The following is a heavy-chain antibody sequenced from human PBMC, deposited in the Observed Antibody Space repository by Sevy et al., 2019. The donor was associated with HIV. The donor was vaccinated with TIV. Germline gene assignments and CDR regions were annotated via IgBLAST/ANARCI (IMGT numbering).Heavy chain of an antibody. J-gene: IGHJ4*01. CDR2: ISTYNGNT. Sequence: ASVKVSCRASGYTFSTYYITWLRQAPGQGLEWMGWISTYNGNTQLALKFQGRVTMSTDTYTSTAYMEVRSLKSDDTAVYYCARERRDIELVSAVEYFFDYWGHGTLVTVSS. CDR1: GYTFSTYY. CDR3: ARERRDIELVSAVEYFFDY. V-gene: IGHV1-18*01. D-gene: IGHD2-2*01.